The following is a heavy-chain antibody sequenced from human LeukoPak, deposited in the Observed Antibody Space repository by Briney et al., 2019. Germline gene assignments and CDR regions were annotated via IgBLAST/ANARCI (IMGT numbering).Heavy chain of an antibody. J-gene: IGHJ4*02. D-gene: IGHD2-21*01. Sequence: GGSLRLSCGGSGFTFSSYSMNWVRQAPGKGLEWVSYISSSSSTIYYADSVKGRFTISRDNAKNSLYLQMNSLRAEDTAVYYCASHKRGHIVWYGDYWGQGTLVTVSS. CDR2: ISSSSSTI. V-gene: IGHV3-48*04. CDR3: ASHKRGHIVWYGDY. CDR1: GFTFSSYS.